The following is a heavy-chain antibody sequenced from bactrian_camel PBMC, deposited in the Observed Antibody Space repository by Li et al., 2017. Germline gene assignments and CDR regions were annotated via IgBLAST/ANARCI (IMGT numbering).Heavy chain of an antibody. V-gene: IGHV3S67*01. D-gene: IGHD1*01. J-gene: IGHJ4*01. CDR1: GLTHSNYC. CDR2: VGNRDSI. CDR3: VALAWGFNY. Sequence: VQLVESGGGSVQAGGSLRLSCVVSGLTHSNYCYGWFRQSPGKEREGVASVGNRDSIIMAESVKGRFTISRANTMNTAYLQMDSLKSEDTAQYYRVALAWGFNYWGQGTQVTVS.